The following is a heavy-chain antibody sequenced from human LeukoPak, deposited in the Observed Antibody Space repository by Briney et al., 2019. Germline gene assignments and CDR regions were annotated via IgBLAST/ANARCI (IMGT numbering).Heavy chain of an antibody. Sequence: GGSLRLSCAASGLTFSSYAMSWVRQAPGKGLEWVSAISGSGGSTYYADSVKGRFTISRDNSKNTLYLQMNSLRAEDTAVYYCAKRPDSSGYYRGYYFDYWGQGTLVTVSS. CDR3: AKRPDSSGYYRGYYFDY. CDR2: ISGSGGST. D-gene: IGHD3-22*01. CDR1: GLTFSSYA. V-gene: IGHV3-23*01. J-gene: IGHJ4*02.